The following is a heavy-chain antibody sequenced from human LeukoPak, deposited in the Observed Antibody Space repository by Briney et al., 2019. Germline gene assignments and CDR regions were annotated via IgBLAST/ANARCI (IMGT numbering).Heavy chain of an antibody. D-gene: IGHD3-10*01. CDR3: ARDLITMEDR. Sequence: SETKSLTCTVSGGSISSSSYYCGWIRQPPGKGLEWIGSIYYSGSTYYNPSLKSRVTISVDTSKNQFSLKLSSVTAADTAVYYCARDLITMEDRWGQGTLVTVSS. CDR1: GGSISSSSYY. V-gene: IGHV4-39*07. CDR2: IYYSGST. J-gene: IGHJ4*02.